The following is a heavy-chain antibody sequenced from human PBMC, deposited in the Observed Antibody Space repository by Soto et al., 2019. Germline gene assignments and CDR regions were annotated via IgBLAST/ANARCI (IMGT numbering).Heavy chain of an antibody. CDR1: GYTFTGYY. J-gene: IGHJ6*02. D-gene: IGHD1-1*01. Sequence: QVQLVQSGAEVKKPGASVKVSCKASGYTFTGYYMHWVRQAPGQGLEWMGWINPNSGGTNYAQKFQGWVTMTRDTYISTAYMKLSRLRSDATAVYYCARSDDATTNGMDVWGQGTTVTVSS. V-gene: IGHV1-2*04. CDR3: ARSDDATTNGMDV. CDR2: INPNSGGT.